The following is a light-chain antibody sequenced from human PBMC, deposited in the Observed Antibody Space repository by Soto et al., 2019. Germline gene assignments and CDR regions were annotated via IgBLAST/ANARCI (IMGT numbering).Light chain of an antibody. CDR2: EDN. Sequence: NFMLTQPPSVSESPGKTVTISCTRSSGRITSNYVQWYQQRPGSAPSTVIYEDNLRPSEVPDRFSGSVDGSSNSASLTISGLNTEDEADYYCQSYDNTNVVFGGGTKRTVL. CDR1: SGRITSNY. J-gene: IGLJ2*01. CDR3: QSYDNTNVV. V-gene: IGLV6-57*04.